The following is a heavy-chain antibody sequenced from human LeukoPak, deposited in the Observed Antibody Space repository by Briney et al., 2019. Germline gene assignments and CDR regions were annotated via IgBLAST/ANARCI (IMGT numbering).Heavy chain of an antibody. D-gene: IGHD4-17*01. CDR1: GGTFSSYA. Sequence: ASVKVSCKASGGTFSSYAISWVRQAPGQGLEWMGGIIPIFGTANYAQKFQGRVTITADKSTSTAYMELSSLRSEDTAVYYCASQGTTDLSNDNWGQGTLVTVSS. J-gene: IGHJ4*02. V-gene: IGHV1-69*06. CDR2: IIPIFGTA. CDR3: ASQGTTDLSNDN.